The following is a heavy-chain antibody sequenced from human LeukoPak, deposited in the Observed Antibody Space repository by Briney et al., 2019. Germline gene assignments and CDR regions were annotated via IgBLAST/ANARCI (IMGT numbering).Heavy chain of an antibody. Sequence: SETLSLTCAVYGGSFSGYYWSWIRQPPGKGLEWIGEINHSGSTNYNPSLKSRVTISVETSKNQFSLKLSSVTAADTAVYYCARGYYSSSSSRFDYWGQGTLVTVSS. V-gene: IGHV4-34*01. D-gene: IGHD6-6*01. CDR2: INHSGST. J-gene: IGHJ4*02. CDR1: GGSFSGYY. CDR3: ARGYYSSSSSRFDY.